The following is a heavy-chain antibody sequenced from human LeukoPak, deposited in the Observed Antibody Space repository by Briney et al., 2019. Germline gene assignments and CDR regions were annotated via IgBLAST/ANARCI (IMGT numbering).Heavy chain of an antibody. CDR3: ARVKQDSGWFDP. D-gene: IGHD3-10*01. V-gene: IGHV4-31*03. CDR1: GGSISSAGYF. J-gene: IGHJ5*02. CDR2: IYSSGGS. Sequence: SQTLSLTCTVSGGSISSAGYFWSWIRQYPGSGLEWIGFIYSSGGSYYSPSLKSRVSISLDTSKNQLSLKVNSVTAADTAVYYCARVKQDSGWFDPWGQGTLVTVSS.